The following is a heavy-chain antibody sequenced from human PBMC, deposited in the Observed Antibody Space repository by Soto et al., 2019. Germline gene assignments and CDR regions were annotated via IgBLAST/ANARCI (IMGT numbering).Heavy chain of an antibody. CDR1: GFTFSSYA. D-gene: IGHD2-15*01. J-gene: IGHJ4*02. V-gene: IGHV3-23*01. CDR3: AKGLGDCSGGSCYGPY. Sequence: EVQLLESGGGLVQPGGSLRLSCAASGFTFSSYAMSWVRQAPGKGLEWVSAISGSGGSTYYADSVKGRFTISRDNSKHTLYLQMNSLRAEDTAVYYCAKGLGDCSGGSCYGPYWGQGPLVTVSS. CDR2: ISGSGGST.